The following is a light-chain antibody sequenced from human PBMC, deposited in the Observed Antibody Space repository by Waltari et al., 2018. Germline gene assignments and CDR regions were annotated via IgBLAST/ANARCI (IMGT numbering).Light chain of an antibody. CDR2: VNSDGSH. J-gene: IGLJ3*02. V-gene: IGLV4-69*01. Sequence: QLVLPQSPSASASLGASAKINCTLSSGHRSNVIDWLQQQPEKGPRYLMKVNSDGSHSKWDEIPDRFSGASSGAERYLTISSLQSEEEADYYCQTGGHGTWVFGGGTKLTVL. CDR3: QTGGHGTWV. CDR1: SGHRSNV.